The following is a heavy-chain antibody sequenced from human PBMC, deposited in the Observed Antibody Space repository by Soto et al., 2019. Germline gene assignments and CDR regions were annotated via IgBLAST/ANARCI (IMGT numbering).Heavy chain of an antibody. CDR3: AKAREYNYALDN. V-gene: IGHV3-9*01. CDR2: VNWNGRTT. CDR1: GFTVDDYV. Sequence: XLRLSCAGAGFTVDDYVMPWGRQAPGKGLEWVASVNWNGRTTLYAAAVKGRFSVSRDNGKNSLYLEMTSLRPNDTALYFCAKAREYNYALDNWGPGILVTVSS. D-gene: IGHD5-12*01. J-gene: IGHJ4*02.